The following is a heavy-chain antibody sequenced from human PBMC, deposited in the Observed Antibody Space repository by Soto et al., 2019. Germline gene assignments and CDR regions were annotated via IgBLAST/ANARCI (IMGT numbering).Heavy chain of an antibody. CDR3: ARSGEATVTITGYYGMDV. CDR1: VFTFSSYA. Sequence: PRGSLRLSCAASVFTFSSYAMHWVRQAPGKGLEWVAVISYDGSNKYYADSVKGRFTISRDNSKNTLYLQMNSLRAEDTAVYYCARSGEATVTITGYYGMDVWGQGTTVTVSS. CDR2: ISYDGSNK. V-gene: IGHV3-30-3*01. J-gene: IGHJ6*02. D-gene: IGHD4-17*01.